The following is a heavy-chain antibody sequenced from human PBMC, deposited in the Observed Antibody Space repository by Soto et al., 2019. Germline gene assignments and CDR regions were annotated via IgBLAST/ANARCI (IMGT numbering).Heavy chain of an antibody. V-gene: IGHV3-21*01. J-gene: IGHJ4*02. CDR2: ISSSSSYI. Sequence: EVQLVESGGGLVKPGGSLRLSCAASGFTFSSYSMNWVRQAPGKGLEWVSSISSSSSYIYYADSVKGRFTISRDNAKNSLYLQMNRLRAEDRSVYDCAGESSYYDILRGPDYWGQGTLVTVSS. D-gene: IGHD3-9*01. CDR3: AGESSYYDILRGPDY. CDR1: GFTFSSYS.